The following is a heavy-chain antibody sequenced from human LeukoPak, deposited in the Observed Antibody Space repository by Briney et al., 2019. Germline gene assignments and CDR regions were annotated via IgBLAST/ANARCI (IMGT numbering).Heavy chain of an antibody. CDR2: IYYSGST. D-gene: IGHD5-24*01. CDR1: GGSISSYY. V-gene: IGHV4-59*01. Sequence: PSETLSLTCTVSGGSISSYYWSWIRQPPGKGLEWIGYIYYSGSTNYNPSLTSRVTISVDTYKNQFSLKLSSVTAADTAVYYCAIWGKRDGYKASSYYFDYWGQGTLVSVSS. CDR3: AIWGKRDGYKASSYYFDY. J-gene: IGHJ4*02.